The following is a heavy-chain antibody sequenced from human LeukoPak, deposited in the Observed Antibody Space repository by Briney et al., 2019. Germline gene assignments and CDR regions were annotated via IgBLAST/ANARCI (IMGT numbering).Heavy chain of an antibody. V-gene: IGHV3-30-3*01. D-gene: IGHD3-22*01. CDR3: ARDGDKYYDSRSFDY. CDR2: ISYDGSNK. J-gene: IGHJ4*02. Sequence: GRSLRLSCAASGFTFSSYAMHWVSQAPGKGLEWVAVISYDGSNKYYADSVKGRFTISRDNSKNTLYLQMNSLRVEDTVVYYCARDGDKYYDSRSFDYWGQGTLVTISS. CDR1: GFTFSSYA.